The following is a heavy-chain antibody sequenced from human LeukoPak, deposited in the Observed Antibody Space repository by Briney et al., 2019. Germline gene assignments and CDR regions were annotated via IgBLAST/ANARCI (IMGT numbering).Heavy chain of an antibody. CDR3: ARGGALVWSGYYGSVIDY. CDR1: GGSFSGYY. CDR2: INHSGST. D-gene: IGHD3-3*01. V-gene: IGHV4-34*01. Sequence: SETLSLTCAVYGGSFSGYYWSWIRQPPGKGLEWIGEINHSGSTNYNPSLKSRVTISVDTSKNQFSLKLSSVTAADTAVYYCARGGALVWSGYYGSVIDYWGQGTLVTVSS. J-gene: IGHJ4*02.